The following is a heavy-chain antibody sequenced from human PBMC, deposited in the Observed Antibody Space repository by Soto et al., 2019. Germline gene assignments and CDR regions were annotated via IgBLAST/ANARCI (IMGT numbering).Heavy chain of an antibody. CDR2: VYPSDSDT. V-gene: IGHV5-51*01. Sequence: GESLKISCQGSGYSFASYWIGRVRQMPGKGLEWMGIVYPSDSDTRYSPPFQGQVTISADKSTSTAYLQWSSLQASDTAMYYCARGPTTDYFDYWGQGTLVTVSS. CDR3: ARGPTTDYFDY. CDR1: GYSFASYW. J-gene: IGHJ4*02. D-gene: IGHD1-26*01.